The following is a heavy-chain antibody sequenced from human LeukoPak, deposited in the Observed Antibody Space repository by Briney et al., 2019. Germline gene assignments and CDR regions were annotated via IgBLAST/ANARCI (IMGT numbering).Heavy chain of an antibody. V-gene: IGHV3-74*01. D-gene: IGHD3-3*01. CDR2: INSDGSST. CDR1: GFTFSSYW. Sequence: GGSLRLSCAASGFTFSSYWMHWVRQAPGEGLVWVSRINSDGSSTSYADSVKGRFTISRDNAKNTLYLQMNSLRAEDTAVYYCARDRPIYDFWGGYYYYGMDVWGQGTTVTVSS. J-gene: IGHJ6*02. CDR3: ARDRPIYDFWGGYYYYGMDV.